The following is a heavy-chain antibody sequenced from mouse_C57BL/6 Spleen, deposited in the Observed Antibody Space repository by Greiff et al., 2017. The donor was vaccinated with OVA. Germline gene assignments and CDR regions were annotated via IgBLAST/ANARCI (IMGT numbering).Heavy chain of an antibody. CDR2: ISDGGSYT. CDR3: ARGLGLYYFDY. Sequence: EVQGVESGGGLVNPGGSLKLSCAASGFTFSRYAMSWVRQPPEKRLAWVATISDGGSYTYYPDNVKGRFTISRDNAKNNLDLQMSHLKSEDTAMYYCARGLGLYYFDYWGQGTTLTVSS. CDR1: GFTFSRYA. J-gene: IGHJ2*01. V-gene: IGHV5-4*01. D-gene: IGHD3-3*01.